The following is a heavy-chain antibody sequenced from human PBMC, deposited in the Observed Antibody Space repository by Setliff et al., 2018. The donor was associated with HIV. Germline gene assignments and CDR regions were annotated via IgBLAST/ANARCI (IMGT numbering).Heavy chain of an antibody. Sequence: PSETLSLTCAVNGGSFSGYYWTWIRQPPGRGLEWIGEIIHSGGTNYNRSLKSRVTISVDTSKNQFSLNLSSVTAADTAVYYCARGGLGVVGAIDYWSQGTLVTVSS. J-gene: IGHJ4*02. CDR3: ARGGLGVVGAIDY. CDR1: GGSFSGYY. D-gene: IGHD2-15*01. CDR2: IIHSGGT. V-gene: IGHV4-34*01.